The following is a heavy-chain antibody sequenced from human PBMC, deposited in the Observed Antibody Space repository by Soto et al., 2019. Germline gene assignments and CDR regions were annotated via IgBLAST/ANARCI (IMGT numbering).Heavy chain of an antibody. D-gene: IGHD3-10*01. CDR1: GGTFSSYA. J-gene: IGHJ6*02. V-gene: IGHV1-69*12. CDR2: IIPIFGTA. Sequence: QVQLVQSGAEVKKPGSSVKVSCKASGGTFSSYAISWVRQAPGQGLEWMGGIIPIFGTANYAQKFQGRVTITADESTSTAYMELSSLRSVDTAVYYCAEAYYYGSGSPYGMDVWGQGTTVTVSS. CDR3: AEAYYYGSGSPYGMDV.